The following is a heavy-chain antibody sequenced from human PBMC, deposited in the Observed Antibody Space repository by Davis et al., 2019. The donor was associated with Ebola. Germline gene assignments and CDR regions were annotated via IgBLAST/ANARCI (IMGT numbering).Heavy chain of an antibody. J-gene: IGHJ4*02. CDR2: FGTAGDT. CDR3: ARAQFGDVVLDY. V-gene: IGHV3-13*01. Sequence: PGGSLRLSCAASGFTFRTYDMHWVRQTTGKGLEWVSVFGTAGDTYYRGSVKGRFPISRENARNSLYLQMNSLTAGDTAVYYCARAQFGDVVLDYWGQGTVVTVSS. CDR1: GFTFRTYD. D-gene: IGHD4-17*01.